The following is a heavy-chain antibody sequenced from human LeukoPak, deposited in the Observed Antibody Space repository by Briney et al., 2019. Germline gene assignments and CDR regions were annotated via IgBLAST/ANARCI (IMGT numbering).Heavy chain of an antibody. V-gene: IGHV1-18*01. CDR3: ARWYYDFWSGYGDY. D-gene: IGHD3-3*01. CDR2: ISGYNGDT. Sequence: ASVKVSCKTSGYTFSNYGIGWVRQAPGQGLEWMGWISGYNGDTNYAQNVQGRVTMTTDTSTSTAYMELRSLRSDDTAVYYCARWYYDFWSGYGDYWGQGTLVTVSS. CDR1: GYTFSNYG. J-gene: IGHJ4*02.